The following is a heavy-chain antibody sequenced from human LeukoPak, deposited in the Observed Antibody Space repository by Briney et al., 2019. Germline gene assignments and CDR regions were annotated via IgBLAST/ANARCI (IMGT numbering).Heavy chain of an antibody. CDR2: IIPIFGTP. Sequence: SVKVSCKASGYTFTSYYMHWVRQAPGQGLEWMGGIIPIFGTPNYAQKFQGRVTITADESTNTASMDLSSLRSEDTALYYCAIGYGSGSYFLVTDAFDIWGQGTMVTVSS. J-gene: IGHJ3*02. CDR3: AIGYGSGSYFLVTDAFDI. D-gene: IGHD3-10*01. CDR1: GYTFTSYY. V-gene: IGHV1-69*13.